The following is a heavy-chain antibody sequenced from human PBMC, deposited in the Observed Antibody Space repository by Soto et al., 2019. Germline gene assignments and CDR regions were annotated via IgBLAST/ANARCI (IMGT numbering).Heavy chain of an antibody. V-gene: IGHV4-34*01. Sequence: SETLSLTCAVYGGSFNGYYRTWLRQPPGKGLEWIGEINHSGSTNYNPSLKSRVTISVDTSKNQFSLKVTSVTAADTAVYYCAKPNCSNHHFGPCGQGSPFTVSS. J-gene: IGHJ5*02. CDR1: GGSFNGYY. CDR2: INHSGST. D-gene: IGHD6-13*01. CDR3: AKPNCSNHHFGP.